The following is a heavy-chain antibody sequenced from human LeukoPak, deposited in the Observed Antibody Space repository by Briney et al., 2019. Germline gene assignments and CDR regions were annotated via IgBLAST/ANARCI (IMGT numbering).Heavy chain of an antibody. CDR2: FDREDGGT. D-gene: IGHD5-18*01. CDR1: GYTLTEIS. V-gene: IGHV1-24*01. CDR3: ATVGYSYGAFDY. J-gene: IGHJ4*02. Sequence: ASVKVSCKVSGYTLTEISLHWVRQAPGKGLEWMGGFDREDGGTMYARKFQGRVTMTEDTSTDTAFMELSSLRSEDTAVYYCATVGYSYGAFDYWGQGTLVIVSS.